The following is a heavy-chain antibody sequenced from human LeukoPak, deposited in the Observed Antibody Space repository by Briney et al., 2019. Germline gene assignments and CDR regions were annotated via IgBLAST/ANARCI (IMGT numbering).Heavy chain of an antibody. CDR3: ARDSSPGDS. J-gene: IGHJ5*01. CDR1: GTSVTSYY. V-gene: IGHV4-59*02. D-gene: IGHD1-14*01. Sequence: PSETLALTCTVSGTSVTSYYWSWIGQPPGKGLEWMGCIHYRGPTNNSPSLRGRITISVDTSKGQVSLILRSLTAADTAVYYCARDSSPGDSWGQGTLVTVSS. CDR2: IHYRGPT.